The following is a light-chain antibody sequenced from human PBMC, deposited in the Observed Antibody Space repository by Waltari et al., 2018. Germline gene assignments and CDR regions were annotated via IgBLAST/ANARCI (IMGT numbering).Light chain of an antibody. Sequence: QSALTQPPSASGSPGQSVTISCTGTSSDVGGYNYVSWYQQHPGKAPKVMIYEVNKRPSGVPDRFPGSKSGNTASLTVSGLQAEDEADYYGSSYAGSNNLLFGGGTKLTVL. V-gene: IGLV2-8*01. CDR2: EVN. CDR3: SSYAGSNNLL. J-gene: IGLJ2*01. CDR1: SSDVGGYNY.